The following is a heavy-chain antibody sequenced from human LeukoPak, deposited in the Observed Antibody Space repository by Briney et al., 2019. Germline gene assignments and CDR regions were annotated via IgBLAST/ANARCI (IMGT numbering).Heavy chain of an antibody. CDR3: AREYTLYRSGWFLDY. Sequence: SETLSLTCTVSGGSISSYYWSWIRQPPGKGLEWIGYIYYSGSTNYNPSLKSRATISIDTSKNQFSLKLSSVTAADTAVYYCAREYTLYRSGWFLDYWGQGTVVAVSS. J-gene: IGHJ4*02. D-gene: IGHD6-19*01. V-gene: IGHV4-59*12. CDR2: IYYSGST. CDR1: GGSISSYY.